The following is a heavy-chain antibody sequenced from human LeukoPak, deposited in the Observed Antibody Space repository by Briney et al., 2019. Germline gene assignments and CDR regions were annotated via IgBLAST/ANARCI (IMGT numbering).Heavy chain of an antibody. J-gene: IGHJ4*02. CDR1: GFAFRSYA. V-gene: IGHV3-23*01. CDR3: AKVSDDNVWGSYRRFDY. Sequence: GGSLRLSCAASGFAFRSYAMSWVRQAPGKGLEWVSGIGGGGATTYYADSVKGRFTISRDNSKNTLNLQMNSLRDEDTAVYYCAKVSDDNVWGSYRRFDYWGQGILVTVSS. D-gene: IGHD3-16*02. CDR2: IGGGGATT.